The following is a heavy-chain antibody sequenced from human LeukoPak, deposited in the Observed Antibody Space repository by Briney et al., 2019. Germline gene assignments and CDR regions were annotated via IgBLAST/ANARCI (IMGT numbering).Heavy chain of an antibody. Sequence: SETLSLTCTVSGGSISSYYWSWIRQPPGKGLEWIGYIYHSGSTKYNPSLKSRVTISVDTSKNQFSLKLSSVTAADTAVYYCACLTTADAFDIWGQGTMVTVSS. J-gene: IGHJ3*02. CDR1: GGSISSYY. V-gene: IGHV4-59*01. CDR3: ACLTTADAFDI. D-gene: IGHD3-22*01. CDR2: IYHSGST.